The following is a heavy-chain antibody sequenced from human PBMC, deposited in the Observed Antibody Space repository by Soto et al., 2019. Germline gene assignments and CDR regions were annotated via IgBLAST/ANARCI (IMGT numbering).Heavy chain of an antibody. J-gene: IGHJ4*02. V-gene: IGHV3-9*01. Sequence: EVQLVESGGGLVQPGRSLRLSCAASGFTFDGVAMHWVRQVPGRGLEWVSSIGRNSGALAYADSVKGRFSISRDDARKTVYLQMSSLRPEDTALYFCAKGQRMIFRAFFDNWGQGTLVSVSS. CDR3: AKGQRMIFRAFFDN. D-gene: IGHD3-3*01. CDR2: IGRNSGAL. CDR1: GFTFDGVA.